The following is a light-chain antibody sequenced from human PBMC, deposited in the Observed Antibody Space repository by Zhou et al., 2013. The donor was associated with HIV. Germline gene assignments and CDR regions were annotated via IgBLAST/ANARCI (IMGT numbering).Light chain of an antibody. CDR3: QKYNSAPALT. CDR2: AAS. CDR1: QGISNY. Sequence: DIQMTQSPSSLSASVGDRVTITCRASQGISNYLSWYQQKPGKVPKLLIYAASTLQSGVPSRFSGSGSGTDFTLTISSLQPEDVATYYCQKYNSAPALTFGGGTKVEIK. J-gene: IGKJ4*01. V-gene: IGKV1-27*01.